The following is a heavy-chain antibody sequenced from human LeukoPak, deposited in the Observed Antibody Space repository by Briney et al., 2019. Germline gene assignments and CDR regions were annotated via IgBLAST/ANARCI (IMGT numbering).Heavy chain of an antibody. D-gene: IGHD2-2*02. CDR1: GFTFSSYN. Sequence: GGSPRLSCAASGFTFSSYNMNWVRQAPGKGLEWVSSIRSSTYIYYADSVKGRFTISRDNAKNSLYLQMNSLRAEDTAVYYCARTLGCSSTSCYTGYYYYGMDVWGQGTTVTVSS. CDR3: ARTLGCSSTSCYTGYYYYGMDV. J-gene: IGHJ6*02. CDR2: IRSSTYI. V-gene: IGHV3-21*01.